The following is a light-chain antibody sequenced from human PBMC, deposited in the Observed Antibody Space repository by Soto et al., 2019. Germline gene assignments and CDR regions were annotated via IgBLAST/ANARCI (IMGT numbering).Light chain of an antibody. CDR2: AAS. V-gene: IGKV1-27*01. CDR1: QGISNY. Sequence: DIQMTQSPSSLSASVGDRVTITCRASQGISNYLAWYQQKPGKVPKLLIYAASTLQSGVPSRFSGSGSGTDFTLTISSLQPEDVATYYCQKYNSAPPENTFGQGTKLEI. J-gene: IGKJ2*01. CDR3: QKYNSAPPENT.